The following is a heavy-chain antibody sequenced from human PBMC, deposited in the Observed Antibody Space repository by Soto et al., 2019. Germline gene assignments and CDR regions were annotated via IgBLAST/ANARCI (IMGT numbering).Heavy chain of an antibody. D-gene: IGHD6-13*01. J-gene: IGHJ4*02. CDR2: IKQDGSEN. CDR1: GFTFSSYW. V-gene: IGHV3-7*04. Sequence: PGGSLRLSCAASGFTFSSYWMSWVRQAPGKGLEWVANIKQDGSENYYVDSVKGRFTISRDNAKNSLYLQMNSLRVEDTAVYYCARDVWAGSLAAAGSNYWGQGTLVTVSS. CDR3: ARDVWAGSLAAAGSNY.